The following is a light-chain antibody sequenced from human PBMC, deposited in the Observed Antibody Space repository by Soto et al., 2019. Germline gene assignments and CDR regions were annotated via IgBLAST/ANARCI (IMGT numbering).Light chain of an antibody. CDR1: QSVSSTY. CDR2: GAS. V-gene: IGKV3-20*01. Sequence: EIVLTQSPGTLSLSPGERATLSCRASQSVSSTYLAWYQQRPGQAPRLLIYGASGRATGIPDRFSGSGSGTHFTLTISRLEPEDFAVYYCQQYGSSPPVTCGQGTRLEIK. CDR3: QQYGSSPPVT. J-gene: IGKJ5*01.